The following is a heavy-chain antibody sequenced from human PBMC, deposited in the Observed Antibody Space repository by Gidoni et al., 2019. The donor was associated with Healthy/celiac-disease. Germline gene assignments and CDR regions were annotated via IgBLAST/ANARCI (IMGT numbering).Heavy chain of an antibody. D-gene: IGHD3-22*01. J-gene: IGHJ4*02. V-gene: IGHV3-23*01. CDR2: ISGSGGST. CDR1: GFTFSSYA. CDR3: AKDHYYYDSSGYYY. Sequence: EVQLLESGGGLVQPGGSLRLSCAASGFTFSSYAMSWVRQAPGKGLEWVSAISGSGGSTYYADSVKGRFTISRDNSKNTLYLQMNSMRAEDTAVYYCAKDHYYYDSSGYYYWGQGTLVTVSS.